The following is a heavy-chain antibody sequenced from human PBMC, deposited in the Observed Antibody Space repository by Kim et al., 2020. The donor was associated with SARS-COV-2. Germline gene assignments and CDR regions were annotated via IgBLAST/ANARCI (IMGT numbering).Heavy chain of an antibody. Sequence: GGSLRLSCAASGFTFDDYAMHWVRQAPGKGLEWVSGISWNSGSIGYADSVKGRFTISRDNAKNSLYLQMNSLRGEDTALYYCAKVGSEYYDSSGYDYYYYYMDVWGKGTTVTVSS. V-gene: IGHV3-9*01. CDR3: AKVGSEYYDSSGYDYYYYYMDV. CDR2: ISWNSGSI. D-gene: IGHD3-22*01. J-gene: IGHJ6*03. CDR1: GFTFDDYA.